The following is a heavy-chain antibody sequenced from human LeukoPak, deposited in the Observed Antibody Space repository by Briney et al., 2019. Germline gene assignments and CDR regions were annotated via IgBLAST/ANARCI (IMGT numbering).Heavy chain of an antibody. CDR2: INHSGST. V-gene: IGHV4-34*01. CDR3: ARGRRYYYDSSGSGYFDY. Sequence: PSETLSLTCTVSGGSISSYYWSWIRQPPGKGLEWIGEINHSGSTNYNPSLKSRVTISVDTSKNQFSLKLSSVTAADTAVYYCARGRRYYYDSSGSGYFDYWGQGTLVTVSS. CDR1: GGSISSYY. D-gene: IGHD3-22*01. J-gene: IGHJ4*02.